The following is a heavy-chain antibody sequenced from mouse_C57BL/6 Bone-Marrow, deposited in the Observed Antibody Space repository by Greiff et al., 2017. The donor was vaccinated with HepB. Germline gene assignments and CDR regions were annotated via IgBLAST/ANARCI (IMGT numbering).Heavy chain of an antibody. CDR1: GYTFTSYW. D-gene: IGHD2-1*01. CDR2: IHPNSGST. J-gene: IGHJ3*01. CDR3: ARSTMVTRFAY. V-gene: IGHV1-64*01. Sequence: VQLQQPGAELVKPGASVKLSCKASGYTFTSYWMHWVKQRPGQGLEWIGMIHPNSGSTNYNEKFKSKATLTVDKSSSTAYMQLSSLTSEDSAVYYCARSTMVTRFAYWDQGTLVTVSA.